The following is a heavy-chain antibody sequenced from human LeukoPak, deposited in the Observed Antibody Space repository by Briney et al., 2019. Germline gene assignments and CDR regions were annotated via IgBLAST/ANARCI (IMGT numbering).Heavy chain of an antibody. D-gene: IGHD4-17*01. V-gene: IGHV4-38-2*02. CDR3: AREGYGDWFDP. Sequence: SETLSLTCTVSGYSISSGYYWGWIRQPPGKGLEWIGRIYTSGSTNYNPSLKSRVTMSVDTSKNQFSLKLSSVTAADTAVYYCAREGYGDWFDPWGQGTLVTVSS. J-gene: IGHJ5*02. CDR1: GYSISSGYY. CDR2: IYTSGST.